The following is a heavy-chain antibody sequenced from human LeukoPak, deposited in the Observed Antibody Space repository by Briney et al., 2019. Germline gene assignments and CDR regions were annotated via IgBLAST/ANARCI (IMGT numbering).Heavy chain of an antibody. Sequence: GGSLRLSCAAPGFTFSGYAMNWVRQSPGKGLEWVSHIYSSDATYADSVKGRFSISRDNAKNSLFLQMNSLRDEDTAVYYCARDLHYAFDIWGQGTMVTVSS. CDR3: ARDLHYAFDI. D-gene: IGHD3-10*01. V-gene: IGHV3-48*02. CDR1: GFTFSGYA. CDR2: IYSSDAT. J-gene: IGHJ3*02.